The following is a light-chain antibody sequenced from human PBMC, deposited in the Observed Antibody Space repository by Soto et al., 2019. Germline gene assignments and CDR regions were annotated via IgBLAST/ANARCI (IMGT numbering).Light chain of an antibody. J-gene: IGKJ4*01. CDR3: QQYAASPLT. V-gene: IGKV3-20*01. CDR2: TAS. CDR1: QSVGRNY. Sequence: ENVLTQSPGTLSLSPGERATLSCRASQSVGRNYIAWFQQKPGQAPRLLMHTASVRATGIPDRFSGSGSGTDFTLTISRLEPEDFAEFYCQQYAASPLTFGGGTKVEI.